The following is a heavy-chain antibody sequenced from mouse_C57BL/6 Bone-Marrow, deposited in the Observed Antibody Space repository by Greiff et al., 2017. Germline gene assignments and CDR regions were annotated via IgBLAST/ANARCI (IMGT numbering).Heavy chain of an antibody. J-gene: IGHJ3*01. CDR1: EYEFPSHD. CDR2: INSDGGSY. CDR3: ARRGSGGG. D-gene: IGHD1-1*01. V-gene: IGHV5-2*03. Sequence: DVKLMESGGGLVQPGESLKLSCESNEYEFPSHDMSWVRKTPEKRLELVAAINSDGGSYYYPDPMERRFIITRDNTKKTLYLQMSSLESEETALYYCARRGSGGGWGQGTLVTVSA.